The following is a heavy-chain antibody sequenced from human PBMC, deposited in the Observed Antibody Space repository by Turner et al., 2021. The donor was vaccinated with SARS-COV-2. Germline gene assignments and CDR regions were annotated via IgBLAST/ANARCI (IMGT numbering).Heavy chain of an antibody. Sequence: EVQLLESGGGLVQPGESLRLSCAASGFTFSTYAMSWVRQAPGKGLEWVSIIRGSGTTIYDADSVKGRFTISRDNSKNTVYLQMNSLRAEDTALYYCAKRGHCSSIACLLESWGQGTLVTVSS. CDR2: IRGSGTTI. CDR1: GFTFSTYA. D-gene: IGHD2-2*01. CDR3: AKRGHCSSIACLLES. V-gene: IGHV3-23*01. J-gene: IGHJ5*02.